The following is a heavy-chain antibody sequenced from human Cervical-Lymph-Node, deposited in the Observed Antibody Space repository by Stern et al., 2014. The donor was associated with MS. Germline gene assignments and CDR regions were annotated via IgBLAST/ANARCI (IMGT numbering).Heavy chain of an antibody. V-gene: IGHV3-48*01. J-gene: IGHJ2*01. Sequence: QLVESGGGLVQPGGSLRLSCEASGFTFSSYNMNWVRQDPGKGLEWFSYISSTCISIYCADSVKGRFTISRDNARNSLHLQMNGLRAEDTAVYYCARGGYCSGGSCSNWYFDLWGRGTLVTVSS. CDR2: ISSTCISI. D-gene: IGHD2-15*01. CDR3: ARGGYCSGGSCSNWYFDL. CDR1: GFTFSSYN.